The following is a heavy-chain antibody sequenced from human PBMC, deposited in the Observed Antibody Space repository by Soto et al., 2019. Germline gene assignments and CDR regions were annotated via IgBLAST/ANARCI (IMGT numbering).Heavy chain of an antibody. CDR3: ARRSGSATWVNGMDV. J-gene: IGHJ6*02. CDR2: IDPSDSYT. V-gene: IGHV5-10-1*01. D-gene: IGHD3-10*01. Sequence: GESLKISCKGSGYSFTSYWISWVRQMPGKGLEWMGRIDPSDSYTNYSPSFPGHVTISADKSISTAYLRWSSLKASDTAMYYCARRSGSATWVNGMDVWGQGTTVTV. CDR1: GYSFTSYW.